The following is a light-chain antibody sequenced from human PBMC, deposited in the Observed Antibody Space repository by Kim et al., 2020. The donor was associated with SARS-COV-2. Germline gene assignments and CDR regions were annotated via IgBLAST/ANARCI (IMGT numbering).Light chain of an antibody. V-gene: IGKV4-1*01. Sequence: ATINCKSSQSVLFSANNKDYLAWYQQKPGQPPKLLIYWASTRESGVPDRFSGSGSGTDFTLTISTLQAEDVAVYSCQQYFSTPYTFGQGTKLEI. CDR1: QSVLFSANNKDY. CDR3: QQYFSTPYT. J-gene: IGKJ2*01. CDR2: WAS.